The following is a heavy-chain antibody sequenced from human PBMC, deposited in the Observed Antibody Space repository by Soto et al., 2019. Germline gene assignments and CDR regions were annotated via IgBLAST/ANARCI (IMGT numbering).Heavy chain of an antibody. Sequence: QVQLQEWGPGLVKPSGTLSLTCAVSGGSISMNWWSWVRQPPGKGLEWIGEIYHSGSTNYNPSLKSRVTISVDKSKNQFSLKLSSVTAADTAVYYCARVVQGIDYWGQGTLVTVSS. CDR3: ARVVQGIDY. D-gene: IGHD3-10*01. CDR2: IYHSGST. CDR1: GGSISMNW. J-gene: IGHJ4*02. V-gene: IGHV4-4*02.